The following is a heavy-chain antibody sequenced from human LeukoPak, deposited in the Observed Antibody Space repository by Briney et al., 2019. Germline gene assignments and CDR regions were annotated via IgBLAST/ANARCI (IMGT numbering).Heavy chain of an antibody. V-gene: IGHV3-48*03. CDR3: AKEAHYDILTGYSYYFDY. Sequence: GGSLRLSCAASGFTFSSCEMNWVRQAPGKGLEWVSYISSSGSTIYYADSVKGRFTISRDNSKNTLYLQMNSLRAEDTAVYYCAKEAHYDILTGYSYYFDYWGQGTLVTVSS. CDR2: ISSSGSTI. CDR1: GFTFSSCE. J-gene: IGHJ4*02. D-gene: IGHD3-9*01.